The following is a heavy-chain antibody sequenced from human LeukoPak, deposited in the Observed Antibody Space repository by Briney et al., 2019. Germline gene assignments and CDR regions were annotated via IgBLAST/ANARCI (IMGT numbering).Heavy chain of an antibody. D-gene: IGHD3-3*01. CDR1: GFTFSSNS. CDR2: ISSSSNYI. Sequence: GGSLRLSCAASGFTFSSNSMNWVCQAPGKGLEWVSSISSSSNYIYYADSVKGRFTISRDNAKNSLYLQMNSLRAEDTAVYYCARDRAISPYYFDYWGQGTLVTVSS. V-gene: IGHV3-21*01. J-gene: IGHJ4*02. CDR3: ARDRAISPYYFDY.